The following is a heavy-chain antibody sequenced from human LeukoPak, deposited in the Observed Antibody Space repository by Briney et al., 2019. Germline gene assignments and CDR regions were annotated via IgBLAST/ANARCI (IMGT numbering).Heavy chain of an antibody. CDR2: IKEDGTEK. CDR3: ARDSATMVRGVISLYFDY. CDR1: GFTFSDFW. J-gene: IGHJ4*02. V-gene: IGHV3-7*01. Sequence: PGGSLRLSCAGSGFTFSDFWMTWVRQTPGKGLEWVANIKEDGTEKNLVDSVKGRFTISRDNAKNSLYLQMNSLRAEDTAVYYCARDSATMVRGVISLYFDYWGQGTLVTVSS. D-gene: IGHD3-10*01.